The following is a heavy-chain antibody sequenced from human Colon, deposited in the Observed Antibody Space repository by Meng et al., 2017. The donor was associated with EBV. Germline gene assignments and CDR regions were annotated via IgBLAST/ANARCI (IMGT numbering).Heavy chain of an antibody. Sequence: QVQLQESGPGLVKPSQTLSLTCTVSGGSVSSGGYYWTWIRQHPGKGLEWFGHIYYSGSTFYNPSLKRRVIISIDTSKNQFSLSLRSVTAADTAVYYCARVSGRSFDPWGQGTLVTVSS. CDR2: IYYSGST. CDR3: ARVSGRSFDP. V-gene: IGHV4-31*03. CDR1: GGSVSSGGYY. J-gene: IGHJ5*02. D-gene: IGHD3-10*01.